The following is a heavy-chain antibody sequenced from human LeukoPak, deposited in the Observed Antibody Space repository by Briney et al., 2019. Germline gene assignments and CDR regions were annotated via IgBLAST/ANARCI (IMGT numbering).Heavy chain of an antibody. V-gene: IGHV4-31*03. J-gene: IGHJ4*02. CDR3: ASWDYYCGGDCRFDY. CDR1: GGSISSGGYY. D-gene: IGHD2-21*02. CDR2: IYYSGST. Sequence: SETLSLTCTVSGGSISSGGYYWSWIRQHPGKGLERIVYIYYSGSTYYNPSLKSRVTISVDTSKNQFSLKLSSVTAADTAVYYCASWDYYCGGDCRFDYWGQGTLVTVSS.